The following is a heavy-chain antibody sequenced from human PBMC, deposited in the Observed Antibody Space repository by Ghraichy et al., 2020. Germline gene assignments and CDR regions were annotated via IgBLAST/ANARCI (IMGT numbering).Heavy chain of an antibody. D-gene: IGHD3-10*01. Sequence: GGSLRLSCAASGFTFSNYAMHWVRQAPGKGLEWVAVISYDGSNKYYVDSVKGRFTISTDNSKNTLYLQMNSLRAEDTAVYYCARGFYYGSRSHRNPMDVWGQGTTVTVSS. J-gene: IGHJ6*02. V-gene: IGHV3-30*04. CDR2: ISYDGSNK. CDR1: GFTFSNYA. CDR3: ARGFYYGSRSHRNPMDV.